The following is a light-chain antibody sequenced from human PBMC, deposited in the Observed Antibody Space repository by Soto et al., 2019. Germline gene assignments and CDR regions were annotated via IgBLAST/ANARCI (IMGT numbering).Light chain of an antibody. CDR1: QSISSW. V-gene: IGKV1-5*01. CDR3: QQHNSFS. CDR2: DAS. J-gene: IGKJ1*01. Sequence: DIQVTQSPATLSASVRDRVTITCRASQSISSWLAWYQQKPGKAPKLLIYDASNLETGVPSRFSGSGSGTEFTLTINSLQADDFATYYCQQHNSFSFGQGTKVDIK.